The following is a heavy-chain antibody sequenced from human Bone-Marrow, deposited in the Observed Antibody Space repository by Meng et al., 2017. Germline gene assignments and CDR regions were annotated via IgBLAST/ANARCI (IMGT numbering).Heavy chain of an antibody. CDR3: AKDVMVRGTYFDAFDI. CDR2: IIPILGIA. Sequence: SVKVSCKASGGTFSSYTISWVRQAPGQGLEWMGRIIPILGIANYAQKFQGRVTITADKSTSTAYMELSSLRSEDTAVYYCAKDVMVRGTYFDAFDIWGQGTMVTVSS. V-gene: IGHV1-69*04. CDR1: GGTFSSYT. J-gene: IGHJ3*02. D-gene: IGHD3-10*01.